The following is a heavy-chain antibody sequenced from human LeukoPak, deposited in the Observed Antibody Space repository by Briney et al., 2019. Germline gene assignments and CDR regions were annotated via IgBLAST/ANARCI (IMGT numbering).Heavy chain of an antibody. V-gene: IGHV4-30-4*01. CDR3: AREDGTIVRGVITGGYFQH. CDR1: GGSLSSGDYY. CDR2: IYYSGNT. J-gene: IGHJ1*01. Sequence: SETLSLTCTVSGGSLSSGDYYWSWIRQPPGTGLEWIGCIYYSGNTYYNPSLKSRVTISVDTSKNQFSLKLSSVTAADTAVYYCAREDGTIVRGVITGGYFQHWGQGTLVTVSS. D-gene: IGHD3-10*01.